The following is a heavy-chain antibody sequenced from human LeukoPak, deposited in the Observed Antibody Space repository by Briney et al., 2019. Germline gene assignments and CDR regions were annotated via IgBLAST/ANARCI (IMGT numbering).Heavy chain of an antibody. Sequence: PGGSLRLSCAASGFTSSNYAMSWFRQAPGKGLEGVSGINNSGEYTNYEGSVKGRFTLTTDNNKNTMYLQISSLRDENTAIYYCAKFLGATSVTDDALDVWGQGTMVTV. J-gene: IGHJ3*01. CDR3: AKFLGATSVTDDALDV. CDR1: GFTSSNYA. CDR2: INNSGEYT. D-gene: IGHD1-26*01. V-gene: IGHV3-23*01.